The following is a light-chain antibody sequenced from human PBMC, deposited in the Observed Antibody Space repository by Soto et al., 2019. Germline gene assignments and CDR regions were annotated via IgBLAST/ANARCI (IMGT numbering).Light chain of an antibody. V-gene: IGKV1-5*03. J-gene: IGKJ1*01. Sequence: DIQMTQSPSTLSGSVGDRVTITCRASQGITSYLAWYQQKPGKAPKLLIYKASNLESGVPSRFSGSGSGTEFTLTISSLQTDDFATYYCQQYNSFSPWTFGQGTKVDIK. CDR1: QGITSY. CDR3: QQYNSFSPWT. CDR2: KAS.